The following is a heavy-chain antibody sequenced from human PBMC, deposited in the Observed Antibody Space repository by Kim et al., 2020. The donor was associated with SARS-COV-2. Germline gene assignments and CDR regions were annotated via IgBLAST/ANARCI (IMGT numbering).Heavy chain of an antibody. D-gene: IGHD3-9*01. J-gene: IGHJ3*02. V-gene: IGHV1-2*02. CDR3: VRQYYDTLGGYSPNAFDI. Sequence: ASVKVSCKTFGYTFTGYYFHWVQQVPGQGLECMGWIDSSSGATQYALKFQGRVTMTKDTSISTAYMNLNSLRSDDTAIYYCVRQYYDTLGGYSPNAFDIWGQGTMVTVSS. CDR2: IDSSSGAT. CDR1: GYTFTGYY.